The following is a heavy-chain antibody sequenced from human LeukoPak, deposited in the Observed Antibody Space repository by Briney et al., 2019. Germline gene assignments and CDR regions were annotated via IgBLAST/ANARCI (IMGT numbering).Heavy chain of an antibody. D-gene: IGHD6-19*01. CDR2: MALSGGPT. CDR1: GFTFSAYA. Sequence: GGSLRLSCAASGFTFSAYAMAWVRRPPGRGLEWVSTMALSGGPTHYADSVKGRFTISRDNSKNTLYLQMNSLRAEETAVYYCARESSVADILYGMDVWGQGTTVTVSS. CDR3: ARESSVADILYGMDV. J-gene: IGHJ6*02. V-gene: IGHV3-23*01.